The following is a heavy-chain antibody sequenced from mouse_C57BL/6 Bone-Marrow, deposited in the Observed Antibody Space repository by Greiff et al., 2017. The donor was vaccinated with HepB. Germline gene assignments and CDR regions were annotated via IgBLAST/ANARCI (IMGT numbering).Heavy chain of an antibody. Sequence: EVNVVESGGDLVKPGGSLKLSCAASGFTFSSYGMSWVRQTPDKRLEWVATISSGGSYTYYPDSVKGRFTISRDNAKNTLYLQMSSLKSEDTAMYYCARQLPWFAYWGQGTLVTVSA. J-gene: IGHJ3*01. CDR3: ARQLPWFAY. CDR1: GFTFSSYG. V-gene: IGHV5-6*01. CDR2: ISSGGSYT.